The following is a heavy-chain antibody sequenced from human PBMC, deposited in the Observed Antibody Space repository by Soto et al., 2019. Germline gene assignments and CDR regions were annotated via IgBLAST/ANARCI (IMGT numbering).Heavy chain of an antibody. Sequence: ASVKVSCKASGYTYISYSMHWVRQAPGQRLEWMGWINVGNGNTKYSQNLQGRVTIYQDTSASTAYMELNSLTSEDTAVYYCARDQSWHDLVWWFDPWGQGTLVTVSS. J-gene: IGHJ5*02. D-gene: IGHD1-1*01. V-gene: IGHV1-3*01. CDR3: ARDQSWHDLVWWFDP. CDR2: INVGNGNT. CDR1: GYTYISYS.